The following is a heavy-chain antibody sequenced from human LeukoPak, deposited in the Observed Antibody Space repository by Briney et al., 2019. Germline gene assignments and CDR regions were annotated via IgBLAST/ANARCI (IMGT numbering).Heavy chain of an antibody. J-gene: IGHJ5*02. D-gene: IGHD1-1*01. Sequence: KSSANLSLTCTVSGGSISSGGYYWSWIRQHPGKGLEWIGNIYYSGITYYNPSLKSRVTMSVDTSKNQFSLKLNSVTAADTAVYYCARGRGYNANNWFDPWGQGTLVTVSS. CDR2: IYYSGIT. CDR3: ARGRGYNANNWFDP. V-gene: IGHV4-31*03. CDR1: GGSISSGGYY.